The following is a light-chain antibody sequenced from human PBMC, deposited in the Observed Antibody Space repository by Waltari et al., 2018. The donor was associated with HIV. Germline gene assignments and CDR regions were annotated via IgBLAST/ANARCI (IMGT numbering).Light chain of an antibody. V-gene: IGKV4-1*01. J-gene: IGKJ2*01. CDR2: WAS. CDR3: QQYYSTPPT. Sequence: DIVTTLSPDSLAVSLGGRTTIHCKSRQNLFYSSNNKNYLAWYQHKPGQPPKLLFYWASTRESGVTDRFSGSGSGTNFTLTISSLQADDVAVYFCQQYYSTPPTFGQGTKLEI. CDR1: QNLFYSSNNKNY.